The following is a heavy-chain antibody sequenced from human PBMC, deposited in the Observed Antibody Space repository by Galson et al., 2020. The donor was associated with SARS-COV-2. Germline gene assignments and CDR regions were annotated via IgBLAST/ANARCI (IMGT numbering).Heavy chain of an antibody. V-gene: IGHV3-66*01. D-gene: IGHD6-19*01. CDR3: ARERSRRAVATTFQH. CDR2: IYTGDST. CDR1: GFSVSTNY. Sequence: GESLKLSCAASGFSVSTNYMSWVRQAPGKGLEWVSIIYTGDSTYYADSLKDRFTISRDNIKNTLSLQMTSLRVEDTAVYYCARERSRRAVATTFQHGGEGTLVTGSS. J-gene: IGHJ1*01.